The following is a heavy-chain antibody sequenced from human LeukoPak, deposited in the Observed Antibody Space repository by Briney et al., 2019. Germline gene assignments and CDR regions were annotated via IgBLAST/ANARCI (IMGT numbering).Heavy chain of an antibody. V-gene: IGHV6-1*01. Sequence: SQTLSLTCAISGDSVSGNSAAWNWIRQSPSRGLEWLGRTYYRSKWYNDYAVSVKSRITINPDTSKNQFSLQLNSVTPEDTAVYYCARSSLLDQLWFGEPTDYWGQGTLVTVSS. CDR3: ARSSLLDQLWFGEPTDY. D-gene: IGHD3-10*01. CDR1: GDSVSGNSAA. CDR2: TYYRSKWYN. J-gene: IGHJ4*02.